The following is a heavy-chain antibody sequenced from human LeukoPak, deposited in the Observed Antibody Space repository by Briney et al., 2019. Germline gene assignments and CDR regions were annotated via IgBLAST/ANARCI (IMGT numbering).Heavy chain of an antibody. CDR3: ALTYYYGSANNWFDP. J-gene: IGHJ5*02. D-gene: IGHD3-10*01. CDR1: GYTFTSYG. V-gene: IGHV1-18*01. CDR2: ISAYNGNT. Sequence: VSVKVSCKASGYTFTSYGISWVRQAPGQGLEWMGWISAYNGNTNYAQKLQGRVTMTTDTSTSTAYMELRSLRSDDTAVYYCALTYYYGSANNWFDPWGQGTLVTVSS.